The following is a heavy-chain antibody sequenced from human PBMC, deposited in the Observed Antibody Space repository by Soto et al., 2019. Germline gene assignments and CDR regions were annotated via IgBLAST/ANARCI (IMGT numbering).Heavy chain of an antibody. CDR3: ARGSTVVTTSGFYYYYGMDV. J-gene: IGHJ6*02. V-gene: IGHV3-33*01. Sequence: GGSLRLSCAASGFTFSSYGMHWVRQAPGKGLEWVAVIWYDGSNKYYADSVKGRFTISRDNSKNTLYLQMNSLRAEDTAVYYCARGSTVVTTSGFYYYYGMDVWGQGTTVTVSS. CDR1: GFTFSSYG. D-gene: IGHD4-17*01. CDR2: IWYDGSNK.